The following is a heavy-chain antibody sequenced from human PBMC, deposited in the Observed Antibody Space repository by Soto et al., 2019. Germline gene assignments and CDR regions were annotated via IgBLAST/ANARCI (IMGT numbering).Heavy chain of an antibody. J-gene: IGHJ4*02. CDR3: ATHIDTAMVY. V-gene: IGHV5-10-1*01. CDR1: GYSFTSYW. D-gene: IGHD5-18*01. CDR2: IDPSDSYT. Sequence: PGESLKISCKGSGYSFTSYWISWVRQMPGKGLEWMGRIDPSDSYTNYSPSFQGHVTISADKSISTAYLQWSSLKASDTAMYYCATHIDTAMVYWGQGTLVTVSS.